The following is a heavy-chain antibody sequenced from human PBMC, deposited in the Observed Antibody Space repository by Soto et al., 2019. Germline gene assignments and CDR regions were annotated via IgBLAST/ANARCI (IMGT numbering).Heavy chain of an antibody. J-gene: IGHJ6*02. D-gene: IGHD3-9*01. CDR3: AKNVWGITIFGGMDV. CDR1: GFTFSSYA. CDR2: ISSNGGST. Sequence: GGSLRLSCSASGFTFSSYAMHWVRQAPGKGLEYVSAISSNGGSTYYADSVKGRFTISRDNSNNTLYLQMNSLRAEDTAVYYCAKNVWGITIFGGMDVWGQGTTVTVSS. V-gene: IGHV3-64*04.